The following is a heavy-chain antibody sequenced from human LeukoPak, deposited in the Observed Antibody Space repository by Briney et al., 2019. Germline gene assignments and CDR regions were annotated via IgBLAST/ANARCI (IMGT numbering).Heavy chain of an antibody. CDR2: IYYSGIT. CDR1: GGSISSSSYY. D-gene: IGHD6-19*01. J-gene: IGHJ4*02. Sequence: SETLSLTCTVSGGSISSSSYYWGWIRQPPGKGLEWIGSIYYSGITYYNPSLKSRVTISVDTSKNQFALKLSSVTAADTAVYYCARLSPYSSGWYGEYYFDYWGQGTLVTVSS. V-gene: IGHV4-39*01. CDR3: ARLSPYSSGWYGEYYFDY.